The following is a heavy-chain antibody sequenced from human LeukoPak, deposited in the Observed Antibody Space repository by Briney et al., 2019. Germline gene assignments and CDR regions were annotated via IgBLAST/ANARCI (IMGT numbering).Heavy chain of an antibody. CDR3: ARVEMDSGSPFLFDY. J-gene: IGHJ4*02. Sequence: SETLSLTCTVSGGSISSSSYYWGWIRQPPGKGLEWIGSIYYSGSTYYNPSLKSRVTISVDTSKNQFSLKLSSVTAADTAVYYCARVEMDSGSPFLFDYWGQGTLVTVSS. CDR1: GGSISSSSYY. CDR2: IYYSGST. V-gene: IGHV4-39*07. D-gene: IGHD1-26*01.